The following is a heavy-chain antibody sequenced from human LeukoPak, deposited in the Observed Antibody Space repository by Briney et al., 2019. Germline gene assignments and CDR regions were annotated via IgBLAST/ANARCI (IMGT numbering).Heavy chain of an antibody. V-gene: IGHV3-66*02. CDR3: ARDSIVGARDAFDI. CDR1: GFTVSSNY. Sequence: GGSLRLSCAASGFTVSSNYMSWVRQAPGKGLEWVSVIYSGGSTYYADSVKGRFTISRDNSKNAPYLQMNSLRAEDTAVYYCARDSIVGARDAFDIWGQGTMVTVSS. CDR2: IYSGGST. J-gene: IGHJ3*02. D-gene: IGHD1-26*01.